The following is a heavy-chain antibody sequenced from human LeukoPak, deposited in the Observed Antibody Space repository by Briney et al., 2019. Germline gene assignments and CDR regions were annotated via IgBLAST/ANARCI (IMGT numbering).Heavy chain of an antibody. CDR2: FSGSEDSA. CDR3: AKPLYNSGWYGGGDY. D-gene: IGHD6-19*01. CDR1: GFTVSTYG. J-gene: IGHJ4*02. V-gene: IGHV3-23*01. Sequence: PGGSLRLSCAASGFTVSTYGMSWVRQAPGKGPEWVSGFSGSEDSAYYADSVKGRFTISRDNSKNTLYLQMDSLRAEDTAVYYCAKPLYNSGWYGGGDYWGQGVLVTVSS.